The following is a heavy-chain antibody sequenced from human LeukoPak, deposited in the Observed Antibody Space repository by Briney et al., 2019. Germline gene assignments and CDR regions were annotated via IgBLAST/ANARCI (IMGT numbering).Heavy chain of an antibody. D-gene: IGHD2-15*01. V-gene: IGHV4-38-2*02. Sequence: PSETLSLTCTVSGYSISSGYYWGWIRQPPGKGLEWIGSIYHSGSTYYNPSLKSRVTISVDTSKNQFSLKLSSVTAAYTAVYYCARDSLVGYCSGGSCYDPWFDPWGQGTLVTVSS. CDR3: ARDSLVGYCSGGSCYDPWFDP. CDR2: IYHSGST. CDR1: GYSISSGYY. J-gene: IGHJ5*02.